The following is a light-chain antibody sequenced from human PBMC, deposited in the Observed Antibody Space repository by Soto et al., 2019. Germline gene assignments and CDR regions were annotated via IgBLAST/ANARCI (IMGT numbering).Light chain of an antibody. V-gene: IGKV3-20*01. Sequence: IVLTQSPGALSFSPGQRATLSSGASQCVISSYLAWYQQEPGQAPRLLIYGASTRATGIPDRFSGSGSGTDFTLTISRLEPEDFAVYNCQQYGSSPRTFGQGTKVEI. CDR2: GAS. CDR1: QCVISSY. J-gene: IGKJ1*01. CDR3: QQYGSSPRT.